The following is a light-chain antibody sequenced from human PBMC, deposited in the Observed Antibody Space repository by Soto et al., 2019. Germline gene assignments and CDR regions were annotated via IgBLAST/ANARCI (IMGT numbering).Light chain of an antibody. CDR1: QSISTY. V-gene: IGKV1-39*01. J-gene: IGKJ5*01. CDR3: QQSYSTQIT. Sequence: DMQMTQSPSSLSASVGDRVTITCRASQSISTYLNWYQQKPGKAPKLLIYAASGLQSGVPSRFSGSGSGRDFTLTISSLQPEDFATYYCQQSYSTQITFGQGTRLEIK. CDR2: AAS.